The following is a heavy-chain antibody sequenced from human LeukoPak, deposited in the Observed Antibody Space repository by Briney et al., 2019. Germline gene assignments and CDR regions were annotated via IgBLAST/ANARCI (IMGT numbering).Heavy chain of an antibody. CDR3: ARETSLAGFASGLGFNY. CDR1: GASISSWY. V-gene: IGHV4-59*01. J-gene: IGHJ4*02. CDR2: MYGSGNT. Sequence: SETLSLTCTVSGASISSWYWSWIRQPPGKGLEGIGYMYGSGNTNYNPSLKSRVTMSIDTSNNQFSLKLTSVTAADTATYYCARETSLAGFASGLGFNYWGQGILVTVSS. D-gene: IGHD6-19*01.